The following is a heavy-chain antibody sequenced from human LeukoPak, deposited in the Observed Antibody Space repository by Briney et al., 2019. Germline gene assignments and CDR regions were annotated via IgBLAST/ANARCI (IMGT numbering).Heavy chain of an antibody. Sequence: SETLSLTCTVSGGSINSGDYFWSWIRQHPGKGLEWIGYIYYSGSTYYNPSLKSRVAISVDTSKNQFSLTVSSVTAADTAVYYCTRDVPRSSGYPDNWGQGTLVTVSS. D-gene: IGHD3-22*01. CDR3: TRDVPRSSGYPDN. J-gene: IGHJ4*02. CDR1: GGSINSGDYF. CDR2: IYYSGST. V-gene: IGHV4-31*03.